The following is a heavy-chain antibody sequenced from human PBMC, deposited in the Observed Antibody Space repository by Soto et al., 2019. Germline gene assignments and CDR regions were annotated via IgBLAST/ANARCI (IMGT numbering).Heavy chain of an antibody. CDR1: GGFLSESY. CDR2: INHVGGT. Sequence: SLTFAVYGGFLSESYWTWIRQPPGKGLEWIGEINHVGGTNYNPSLKSRVTMSVDTSQNQFSLRLISVTAADTAMYFCVRIRYQLPSSVLWLDPWGQGTPVTVSS. J-gene: IGHJ5*02. D-gene: IGHD3-16*01. V-gene: IGHV4-34*01. CDR3: VRIRYQLPSSVLWLDP.